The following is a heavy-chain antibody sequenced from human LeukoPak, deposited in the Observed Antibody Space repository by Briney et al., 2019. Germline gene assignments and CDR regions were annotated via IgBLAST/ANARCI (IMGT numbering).Heavy chain of an antibody. J-gene: IGHJ4*02. CDR3: AKATEQWLVRGPFDY. Sequence: SCKASGGTFSSYAMSWVRQAPGKGLEWVSTISGSGGSTYYADSVKGRFTISRDNSKNTLYLQMNSLRAEDTAVYYCAKATEQWLVRGPFDYWGQGTLVTVSS. CDR1: GGTFSSYA. V-gene: IGHV3-23*01. D-gene: IGHD6-19*01. CDR2: ISGSGGST.